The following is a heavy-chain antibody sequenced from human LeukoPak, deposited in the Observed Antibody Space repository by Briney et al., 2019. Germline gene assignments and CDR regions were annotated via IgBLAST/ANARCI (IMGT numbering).Heavy chain of an antibody. CDR2: INSNGSST. V-gene: IGHV3-74*01. J-gene: IGHJ4*02. D-gene: IGHD6-13*01. Sequence: GGSLRLSCAASGFTFSSYWMHWVRQAPGKGLVWVSRINSNGSSTTYADSVKGRFAISRDNAKNTLYLQMNSLRAEDTAVYYCARVASSSSWYIDYWGQGTLVTVSS. CDR1: GFTFSSYW. CDR3: ARVASSSSWYIDY.